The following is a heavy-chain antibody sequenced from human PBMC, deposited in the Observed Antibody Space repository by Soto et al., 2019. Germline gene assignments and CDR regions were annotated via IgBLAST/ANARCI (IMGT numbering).Heavy chain of an antibody. CDR1: AYMFKSFY. Sequence: QVQLVQSGAEVKPPGASVKVSCKATAYMFKSFYIHWVRQAPGEGLAWMGWTVRNSGASTLAQKFEDRVTLTRSTTLNIVNMEIHTLTAADSAIYYCATDGRGSGTLEATDVWGQGTTVIVSS. V-gene: IGHV1-2*02. CDR3: ATDGRGSGTLEATDV. J-gene: IGHJ6*02. D-gene: IGHD3-10*01. CDR2: TVRNSGAS.